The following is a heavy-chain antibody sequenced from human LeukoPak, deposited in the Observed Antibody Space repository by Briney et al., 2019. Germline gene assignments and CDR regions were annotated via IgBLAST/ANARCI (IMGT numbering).Heavy chain of an antibody. D-gene: IGHD3-22*01. V-gene: IGHV4-39*01. J-gene: IGHJ4*02. CDR2: IYYSGST. Sequence: SETLSLTCTVSGGSISSSSYYWGWIRQPPGKGLEWIGSIYYSGSTYYNPSLKSRVTISVDTSKNQFSLKLSSVTAADTAVYYCARLNSSGYYLYLSFDYWRQGTLVTVSS. CDR3: ARLNSSGYYLYLSFDY. CDR1: GGSISSSSYY.